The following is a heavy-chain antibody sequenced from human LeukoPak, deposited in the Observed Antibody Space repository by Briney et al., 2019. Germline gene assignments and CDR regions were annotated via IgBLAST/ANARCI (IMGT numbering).Heavy chain of an antibody. CDR2: FFYGGDT. V-gene: IGHV4-39*01. CDR3: ARAGEGYSSSWYYFDY. CDR1: GGSISSNVYY. D-gene: IGHD6-13*01. Sequence: SETLSLTCTVSGGSISSNVYYWGWIRQPPGKGLDWIGSFFYGGDTYYNPSLKSRVTISVDTSKNQFSLKPSSVTAADTAVYYCARAGEGYSSSWYYFDYWGQGTLVTVSS. J-gene: IGHJ4*02.